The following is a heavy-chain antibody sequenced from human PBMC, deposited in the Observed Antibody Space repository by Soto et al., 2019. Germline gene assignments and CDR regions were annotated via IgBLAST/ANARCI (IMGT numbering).Heavy chain of an antibody. D-gene: IGHD1-1*01. CDR2: LYDVDGS. J-gene: IGHJ3*01. CDR1: GLTVSGKKY. Sequence: PGGSLRLSCAASGLTVSGKKYVAWVRQAPGKGLEWVSALYDVDGSFYADSVKDRFTTSSDSSKTTVYLQMNGLRPDDTAVYYCATWHEREHAYDVWGQGTTVTVSS. CDR3: ATWHEREHAYDV. V-gene: IGHV3-53*01.